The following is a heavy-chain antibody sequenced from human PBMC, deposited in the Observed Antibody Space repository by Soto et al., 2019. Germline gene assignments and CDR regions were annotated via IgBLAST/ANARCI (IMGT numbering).Heavy chain of an antibody. Sequence: QITLKESGPTLVKPTQTLTLTCTFSGFSLSTSGVGVGWIRQPPGKALEWLALIYWNDDKRYSPSLKSRLTITKDTSKNQVVLTMTNMDPVDTATYYCAHSGRYDFWSGYRIQSGWFDPWGQGTLVTVSS. CDR2: IYWNDDK. V-gene: IGHV2-5*01. J-gene: IGHJ5*02. D-gene: IGHD3-3*01. CDR3: AHSGRYDFWSGYRIQSGWFDP. CDR1: GFSLSTSGVG.